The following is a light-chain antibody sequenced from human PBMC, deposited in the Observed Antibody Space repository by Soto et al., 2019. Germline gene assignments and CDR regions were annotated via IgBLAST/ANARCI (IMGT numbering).Light chain of an antibody. V-gene: IGKV3-20*01. CDR3: QQYGSSRWT. J-gene: IGKJ1*01. CDR1: QSVSSTY. Sequence: PGERATLSCRASQSVSSTYLAWYQQKPGQAPRPLISAASSRATGTPDRFSGSGSGTDFTLTISRLEPEDFAVYYCQQYGSSRWTLGQGPKVAIK. CDR2: AAS.